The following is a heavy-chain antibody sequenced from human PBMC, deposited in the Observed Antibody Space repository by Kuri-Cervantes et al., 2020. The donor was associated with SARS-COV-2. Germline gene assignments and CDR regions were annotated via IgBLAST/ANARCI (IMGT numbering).Heavy chain of an antibody. J-gene: IGHJ3*02. CDR2: ITWDGGST. V-gene: IGHV3-43D*03. CDR1: GFTLDDYG. CDR3: ARQVFDAFDI. Sequence: GESLKISCAASGFTLDDYGMYWVRQTPGMGLEWVSCITWDGGSTFYADSVKGRFTMSRDSSKNSLYLQMNSLRAEDTAVYYCARQVFDAFDIWGQGTMVTVSS.